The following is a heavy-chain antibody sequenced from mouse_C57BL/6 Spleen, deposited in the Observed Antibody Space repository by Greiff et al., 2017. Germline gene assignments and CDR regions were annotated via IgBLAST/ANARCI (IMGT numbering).Heavy chain of an antibody. V-gene: IGHV1-15*01. CDR3: TTSCHDYPLCY. J-gene: IGHJ4*01. Sequence: VQLQQSGAELVRPGASVTLSCKASGYTFTDYEMHWVKQTPVHGLEWIGAIDPETGGTAYNQKFKGKAILTADKSSSTAYMELRSLTSEDSAVYYGTTSCHDYPLCYWGQGTSVTVAT. CDR2: IDPETGGT. D-gene: IGHD2-4*01. CDR1: GYTFTDYE.